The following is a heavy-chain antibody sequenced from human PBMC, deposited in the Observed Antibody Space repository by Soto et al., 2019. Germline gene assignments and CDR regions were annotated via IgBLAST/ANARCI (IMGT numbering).Heavy chain of an antibody. Sequence: GGSLRLSCAASGFTFSSYAMHWVRQAPGKGLEWVAVISYDGSNKYYADSVKGRFTISRDNSKNTLYLQMNSLRAEDTAVYYCARDESLYYYGSGSYLPPPFDYWGQGTLVTVSS. CDR1: GFTFSSYA. CDR2: ISYDGSNK. D-gene: IGHD3-10*01. CDR3: ARDESLYYYGSGSYLPPPFDY. V-gene: IGHV3-30-3*01. J-gene: IGHJ4*02.